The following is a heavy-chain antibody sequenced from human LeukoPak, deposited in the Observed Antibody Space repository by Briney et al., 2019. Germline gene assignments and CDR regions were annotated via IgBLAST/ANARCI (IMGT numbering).Heavy chain of an antibody. V-gene: IGHV3-48*03. D-gene: IGHD2-2*01. CDR3: ARDRDCSGSSCYQPDYFDY. Sequence: PGGSLRLSCAASGFIFSNFEMNWVCQAPGKGLEWVSYINTGGNTLYYAESVRRRFSISRDNAKNSLYLQMNNLRAEDTAVYYCARDRDCSGSSCYQPDYFDYWGQGTLVAVSS. CDR2: INTGGNTL. CDR1: GFIFSNFE. J-gene: IGHJ4*02.